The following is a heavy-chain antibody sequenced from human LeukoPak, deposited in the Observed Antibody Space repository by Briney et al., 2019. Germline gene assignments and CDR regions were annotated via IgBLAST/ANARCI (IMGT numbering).Heavy chain of an antibody. Sequence: GGSLRLSCAASGFTFDDYAMHWVRQAPGKGLEWVSGISWNSGSIGYADSVKGRFTISRDNAKNSLYLQMNSLRAEDTAVYYCAREAVADAYNWFDPWGQGTLVTVSS. D-gene: IGHD6-19*01. J-gene: IGHJ5*02. CDR2: ISWNSGSI. CDR1: GFTFDDYA. V-gene: IGHV3-9*01. CDR3: AREAVADAYNWFDP.